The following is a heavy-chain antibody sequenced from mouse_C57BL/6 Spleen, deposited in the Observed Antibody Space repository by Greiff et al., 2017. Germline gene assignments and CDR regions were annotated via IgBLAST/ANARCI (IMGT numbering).Heavy chain of an antibody. V-gene: IGHV1-80*01. CDR2: IYPGDGDT. Sequence: VQLQQSGAELVKPGASVKISCKASGYAFSSYWMNWVKQRPGKGPEWIGQIYPGDGDTNYNGKFKGKATLTADKSSSTAYMQLSSLTSEDSAVYFCARGGTRQGYVDFWGAETTVTVSS. CDR3: ARGGTRQGYVDF. CDR1: GYAFSSYW. J-gene: IGHJ1*01.